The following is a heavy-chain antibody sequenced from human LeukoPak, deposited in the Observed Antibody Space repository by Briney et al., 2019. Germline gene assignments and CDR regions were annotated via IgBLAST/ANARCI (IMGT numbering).Heavy chain of an antibody. CDR3: ARERQNKDFWSGGDY. D-gene: IGHD3-3*01. J-gene: IGHJ4*02. CDR2: INWNGGST. CDR1: GFTFSSYA. V-gene: IGHV3-20*04. Sequence: RSGGSLRLSCAASGFTFSSYAMSWVRQSPGKGLEWVSGINWNGGSTGYADSVKGRFTISRDNAKNPLYLQMNTLRPEDTAVYYCARERQNKDFWSGGDYWGQGTLVTVSS.